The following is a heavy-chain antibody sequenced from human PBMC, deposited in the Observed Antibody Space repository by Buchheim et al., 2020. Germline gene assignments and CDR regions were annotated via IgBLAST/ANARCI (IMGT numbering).Heavy chain of an antibody. CDR3: AKDPEVGASRGYFDY. J-gene: IGHJ4*02. V-gene: IGHV3-30*18. D-gene: IGHD1-26*01. CDR1: GFTFSSYG. Sequence: QVQLVESGGGVVQPGRSLRLSCAASGFTFSSYGMHWVRQAPGKGLEWVAVISYDGSNKYYADSVKGRFTISRDNSKNTLYLQMNSLRAEETAVYYCAKDPEVGASRGYFDYGGQGTL. CDR2: ISYDGSNK.